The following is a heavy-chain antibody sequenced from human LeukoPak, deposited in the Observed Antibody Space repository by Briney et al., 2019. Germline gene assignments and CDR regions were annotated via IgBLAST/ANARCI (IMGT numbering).Heavy chain of an antibody. CDR3: ARYCSGGSCYIDTFDY. Sequence: PSETLSLTCTVSGGSISSYYWSWIRQPPGKGLEWIGYIYYSGSTNYNPSLKSRVTMSVDTSKNQFSLKLSSVTAADTAVYYCARYCSGGSCYIDTFDYWGQGTLVTVSS. CDR2: IYYSGST. V-gene: IGHV4-59*01. D-gene: IGHD2-15*01. J-gene: IGHJ4*02. CDR1: GGSISSYY.